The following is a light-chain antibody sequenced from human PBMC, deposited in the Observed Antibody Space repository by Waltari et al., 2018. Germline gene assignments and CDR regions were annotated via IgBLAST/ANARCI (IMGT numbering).Light chain of an antibody. CDR2: DTS. CDR3: QQRRNWPLT. Sequence: EIVLTQSPATLSLSPGERATLSCRASQSVSYYLAWYQQRPGQAPRLLIYDTSHRATGIPDRFSGSGSETDFTLTISSLESEDFAVYYCQQRRNWPLTFGGGTKVEIK. CDR1: QSVSYY. V-gene: IGKV3-11*01. J-gene: IGKJ4*01.